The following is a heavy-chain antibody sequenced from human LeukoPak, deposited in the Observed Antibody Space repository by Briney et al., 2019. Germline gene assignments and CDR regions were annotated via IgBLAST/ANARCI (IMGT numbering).Heavy chain of an antibody. CDR1: GYTFTSYG. V-gene: IGHV1-2*02. CDR3: ARLGFGYDSSGYYFPFDY. J-gene: IGHJ4*02. Sequence: GASVKVSCKASGYTFTSYGISWVRQAPGQGLEWMGWINPNSGGTNYAQKFQGRVTMTRDTSISTAYMELSRLRSDDTAVYYCARLGFGYDSSGYYFPFDYWGQGTLVTVSS. D-gene: IGHD3-22*01. CDR2: INPNSGGT.